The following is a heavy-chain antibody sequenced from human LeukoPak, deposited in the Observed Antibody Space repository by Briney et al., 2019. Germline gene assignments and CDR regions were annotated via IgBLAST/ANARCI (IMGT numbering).Heavy chain of an antibody. V-gene: IGHV3-53*01. Sequence: GGSLRLSCAASGFTVSSNYMSWVRQAPGKGLEWVSVIYSGGSTYYADSVKGRFTISRDNSKNTLFLHMNSLRAEDTAVYYCARAIVGATGFDYWGQGTLVTVSS. CDR2: IYSGGST. D-gene: IGHD1-26*01. CDR3: ARAIVGATGFDY. J-gene: IGHJ4*02. CDR1: GFTVSSNY.